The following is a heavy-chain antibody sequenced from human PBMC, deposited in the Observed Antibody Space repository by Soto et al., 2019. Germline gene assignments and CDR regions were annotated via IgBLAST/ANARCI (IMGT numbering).Heavy chain of an antibody. Sequence: WGSLRLSCAVSGFTFSAYWMHWVRQVPGKGGTWVARISDDGSTATYADSVKGRFVISRDNAKNSLYLQMNTLTVDDSGLYYCARGPRVSSTGTGAPWGRGTLVTVSS. CDR1: GFTFSAYW. CDR3: ARGPRVSSTGTGAP. J-gene: IGHJ5*02. V-gene: IGHV3-74*01. D-gene: IGHD1-1*01. CDR2: ISDDGSTA.